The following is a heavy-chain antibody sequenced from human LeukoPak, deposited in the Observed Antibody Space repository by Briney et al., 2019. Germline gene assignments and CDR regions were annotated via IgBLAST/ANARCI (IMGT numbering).Heavy chain of an antibody. D-gene: IGHD3-22*01. Sequence: SETLSLTCTVSGGSISSYYWSWLRQPAGKGLEWIGRIYTSGSTNYNPSLTSRVTMSVDTSKNQFSLKLSSVTAADTAVYYCARENDSSGRYYYYYMDVWGKGTTVTVSS. CDR2: IYTSGST. CDR3: ARENDSSGRYYYYYMDV. J-gene: IGHJ6*03. V-gene: IGHV4-4*07. CDR1: GGSISSYY.